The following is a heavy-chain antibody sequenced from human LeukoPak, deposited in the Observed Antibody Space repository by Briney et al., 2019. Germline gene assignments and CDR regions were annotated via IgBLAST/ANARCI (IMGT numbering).Heavy chain of an antibody. V-gene: IGHV3-11*04. CDR2: ISSSGGTK. CDR1: GFTFIDYY. J-gene: IGHJ4*02. CDR3: ARGDWYYFDY. Sequence: GGSLRLSCAASGFTFIDYYMGWMRQAPGKGLEWVSSISSSGGTKYYADSVEGRFTISRDNAKNSLFLQMNSLRAEGTAVYYCARGDWYYFDYWGQGTLVTVSS. D-gene: IGHD3/OR15-3a*01.